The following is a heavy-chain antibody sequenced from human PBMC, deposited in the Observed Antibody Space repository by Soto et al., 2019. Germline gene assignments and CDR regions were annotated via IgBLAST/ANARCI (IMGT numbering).Heavy chain of an antibody. CDR3: AKDQGLRFLEWFPLGSGMDV. CDR2: ISYDGSNK. CDR1: GFTFSSYG. D-gene: IGHD3-3*01. Sequence: PGGSLRLSCAASGFTFSSYGMHWVRQAPGKGLEWVAVISYDGSNKYYADSVKGRFTISRDNSKNTLYPQMNSLRAEDTAVYYCAKDQGLRFLEWFPLGSGMDVWGQGTTVTVSS. J-gene: IGHJ6*02. V-gene: IGHV3-30*18.